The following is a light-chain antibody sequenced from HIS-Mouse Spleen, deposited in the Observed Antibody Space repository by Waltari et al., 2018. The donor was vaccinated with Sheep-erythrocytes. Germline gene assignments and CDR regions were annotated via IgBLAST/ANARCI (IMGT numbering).Light chain of an antibody. CDR2: EVS. CDR3: SSYAGSNNWV. J-gene: IGLJ3*02. V-gene: IGLV2-8*01. Sequence: QSALTQPPSASGSPGQSVTIACTGTSSDVGRYNYGCWYQQRPGKAPKLMSYEVSKRPSGVPDRFSGSKSGNTASLTVSGLQAEDEADYYCSSYAGSNNWVFGGGTKLTVL. CDR1: SSDVGRYNY.